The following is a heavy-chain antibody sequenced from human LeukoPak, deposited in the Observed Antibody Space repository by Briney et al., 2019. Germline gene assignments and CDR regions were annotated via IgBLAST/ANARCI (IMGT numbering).Heavy chain of an antibody. D-gene: IGHD5-18*01. CDR1: GFTFSSYW. J-gene: IGHJ4*02. CDR3: ARDKGRQLWLPYYFDY. CDR2: IKQDGSEK. V-gene: IGHV3-7*01. Sequence: SGGSPRLSCAASGFTFSSYWMSWVRQAPGKGLEWVANIKQDGSEKYYVDSVKGRFTISRDNAKNSLYLQMNSLRAEDTAVYYCARDKGRQLWLPYYFDYWGQGTLVTVSS.